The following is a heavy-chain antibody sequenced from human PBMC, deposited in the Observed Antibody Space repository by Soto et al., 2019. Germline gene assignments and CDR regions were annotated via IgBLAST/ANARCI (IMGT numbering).Heavy chain of an antibody. Sequence: QVQLVQSGAEVKKPGSSVKVSCEASGGTFSSYAISWVRQAPGQGLEWMGGIIPIFGTANYAQKFQGRVTITADESTSTAYMELSSLRSEDTAVYYCARERDYVWGSYRHSFDYWGQGTLVTVSS. J-gene: IGHJ4*02. CDR2: IIPIFGTA. CDR3: ARERDYVWGSYRHSFDY. V-gene: IGHV1-69*12. D-gene: IGHD3-16*02. CDR1: GGTFSSYA.